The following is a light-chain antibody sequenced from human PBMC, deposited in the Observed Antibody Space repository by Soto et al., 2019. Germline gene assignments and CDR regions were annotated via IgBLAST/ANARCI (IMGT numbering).Light chain of an antibody. CDR2: DAS. CDR1: QSVSSY. V-gene: IGKV3-11*01. J-gene: IGKJ4*01. CDR3: QQRSDWPPGS. Sequence: EIVLTQSPATLSLSPGERATLSCRASQSVSSYLAWYQQKPGQAPRLLIYDASNSATGIPARFSGSGSGTDFTLTISSLEPEDFAVYYCQQRSDWPPGSFGGGTKGEIK.